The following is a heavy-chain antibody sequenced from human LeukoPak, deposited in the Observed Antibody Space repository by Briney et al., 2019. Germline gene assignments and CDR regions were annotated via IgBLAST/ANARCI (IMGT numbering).Heavy chain of an antibody. J-gene: IGHJ4*02. CDR1: GFTFSSYG. D-gene: IGHD4-17*01. V-gene: IGHV3-30*02. CDR2: IRYDGSNK. Sequence: PGGSLRLSCAASGFTFSSYGMHWVRQAPGKGLEWVAFIRYDGSNKYYADSVKGRFTISRDNSKDTLYLQMNSLRAEDTAVYYCAKDQTHLDYGDPTLFDYWGQGTLVTVSS. CDR3: AKDQTHLDYGDPTLFDY.